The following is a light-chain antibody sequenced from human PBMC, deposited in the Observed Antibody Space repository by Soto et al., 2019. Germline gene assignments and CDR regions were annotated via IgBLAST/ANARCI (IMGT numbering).Light chain of an antibody. CDR3: QQSYGSPPT. J-gene: IGKJ1*01. V-gene: IGKV1-39*01. CDR1: QSISNH. Sequence: DIQMTQSPSSLSASVEDRVIITCRASQSISNHLNWYQQKPGKAPKLLIFAASSLQSGVPSRFSGSRSGPDFTLTISSLQPEDFATYYCQQSYGSPPTFGQGTKWIS. CDR2: AAS.